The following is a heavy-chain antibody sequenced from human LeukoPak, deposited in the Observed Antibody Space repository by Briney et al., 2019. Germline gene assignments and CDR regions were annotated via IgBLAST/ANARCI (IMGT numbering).Heavy chain of an antibody. J-gene: IGHJ4*02. CDR1: GAPISSDKW. Sequence: PSGTLSLTCVVSGAPISSDKWWTWVRQTPGKGLEWIGEIHPSGRTNYKPSLKSRVSMSVDRSKNQFSLKMTSVTAADTAFYYCARGGDWKFDYWGQGALVTVSS. D-gene: IGHD2-21*02. CDR2: IHPSGRT. CDR3: ARGGDWKFDY. V-gene: IGHV4-4*02.